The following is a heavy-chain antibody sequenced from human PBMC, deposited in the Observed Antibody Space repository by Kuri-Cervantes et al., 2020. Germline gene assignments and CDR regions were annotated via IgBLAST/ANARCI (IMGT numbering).Heavy chain of an antibody. CDR3: ARQSRGYDALDI. CDR2: IYYSGST. CDR1: GGSISSSSYY. Sequence: ESLKISCTVSGGSISSSSYYWGWIRQPPGKGLEWIGSIYYSGSTYYNPSLKSRVTISVDTSKNQFSLKLSSVTAADAAVYYCARQSRGYDALDIRGQGTMVTVSS. J-gene: IGHJ3*02. V-gene: IGHV4-39*01. D-gene: IGHD3-10*01.